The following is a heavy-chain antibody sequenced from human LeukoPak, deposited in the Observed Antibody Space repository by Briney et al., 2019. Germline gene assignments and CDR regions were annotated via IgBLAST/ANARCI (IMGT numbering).Heavy chain of an antibody. J-gene: IGHJ4*02. CDR1: GFTFSTYS. CDR3: AVIVVVISPHFDY. CDR2: ISGSGGST. V-gene: IGHV3-23*01. D-gene: IGHD3-22*01. Sequence: GGSLRLSCAASGFTFSTYSMNWVRQAPGKGLEWVSAISGSGGSTYYADSVKGRFTISRDNSKNTLYLQMNSLRAEDTAVYYCAVIVVVISPHFDYWGQGTLVTVSS.